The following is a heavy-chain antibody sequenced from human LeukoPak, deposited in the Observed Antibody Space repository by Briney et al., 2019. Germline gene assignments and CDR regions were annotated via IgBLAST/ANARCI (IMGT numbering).Heavy chain of an antibody. V-gene: IGHV3-53*01. CDR1: GFTVSSYY. D-gene: IGHD3-22*01. CDR2: IYSGGST. Sequence: GGSLRLSCAASGFTVSSYYMSWVRQAPGKGLEWVSVIYSGGSTYYADSVKGRFTISRDNSKNTLYLQMNSLRAEDTAVYYCARQYCDSSGTNSFDPWGQGTLVTVSS. J-gene: IGHJ5*02. CDR3: ARQYCDSSGTNSFDP.